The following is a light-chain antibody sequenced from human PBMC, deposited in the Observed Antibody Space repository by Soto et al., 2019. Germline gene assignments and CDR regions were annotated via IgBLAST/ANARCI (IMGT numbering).Light chain of an antibody. J-gene: IGLJ1*01. V-gene: IGLV1-40*01. CDR3: QSYDSSLSVYV. Sequence: LLTHPPPGFGGPGRRLTIGRTGGSSNIGAGYDVHWYQPLPGTSPKVLIYGNNNRPSGVPVRFSGSKSGASASLAITGLQAEDEADYYCQSYDSSLSVYVLGTGTKVTVL. CDR1: SSNIGAGYD. CDR2: GNN.